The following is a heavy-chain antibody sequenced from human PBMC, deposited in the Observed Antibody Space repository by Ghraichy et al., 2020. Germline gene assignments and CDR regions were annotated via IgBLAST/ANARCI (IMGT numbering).Heavy chain of an antibody. CDR3: GRQSFGCGSCDPPYQYYGMDV. J-gene: IGHJ6*02. Sequence: SETLSLTCTVSGGSISGTSYYWGCIRQPPGKGLEWIGSVYHSGNTYYNPSLKSRVTISVDASKKYFSLKVTSVTASDTAVYSCGRQSFGCGSCDPPYQYYGMDVWGQGTTVTVSS. D-gene: IGHD2-15*01. CDR2: VYHSGNT. CDR1: GGSISGTSYY. V-gene: IGHV4-39*01.